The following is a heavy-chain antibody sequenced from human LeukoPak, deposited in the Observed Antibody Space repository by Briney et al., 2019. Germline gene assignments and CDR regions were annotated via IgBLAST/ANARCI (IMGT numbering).Heavy chain of an antibody. CDR2: INHSGST. Sequence: PSETLSLTCAVYGGSFSGYYWSWIRQPPGKGLEWIGEINHSGSTNYNPSLKSRVTISVDTSKNQFSLKLSSVTAADTAVYYCAARYYYDSSGSPRIYWGQGTLVTVSS. D-gene: IGHD3-22*01. CDR1: GGSFSGYY. CDR3: AARYYYDSSGSPRIY. J-gene: IGHJ4*02. V-gene: IGHV4-34*01.